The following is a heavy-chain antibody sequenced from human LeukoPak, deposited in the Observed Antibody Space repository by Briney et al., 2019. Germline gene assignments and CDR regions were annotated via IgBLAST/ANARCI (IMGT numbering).Heavy chain of an antibody. CDR2: IYPRESP. CDR3: ARGPRRAAAAPEY. Sequence: PSETLSLTCTVSGGSISSYSWSWMRQPAGKGLEWIGRIYPRESPNYNPSLKSRVIMSVDKSKNQFSLKLSSVTAADTAVYRCARGPRRAAAAPEYWGQGTLVTISS. CDR1: GGSISSYS. J-gene: IGHJ4*02. V-gene: IGHV4-4*07. D-gene: IGHD6-13*01.